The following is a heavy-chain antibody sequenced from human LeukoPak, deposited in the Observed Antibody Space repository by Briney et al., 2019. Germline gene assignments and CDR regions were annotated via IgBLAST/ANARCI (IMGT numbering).Heavy chain of an antibody. J-gene: IGHJ5*02. CDR3: ARDGAPMVRGVIRGNWFDP. CDR1: GFTFSSYA. Sequence: GGSLRLSCAASGFTFSSYAMHGVRQAPGKGLEYVSAISSNGGSTYYANSVKGRFTISRDNSKNTLYLQMGSLRAEDMAVYYCARDGAPMVRGVIRGNWFDPWGQGTLVTVSS. CDR2: ISSNGGST. V-gene: IGHV3-64*01. D-gene: IGHD3-10*01.